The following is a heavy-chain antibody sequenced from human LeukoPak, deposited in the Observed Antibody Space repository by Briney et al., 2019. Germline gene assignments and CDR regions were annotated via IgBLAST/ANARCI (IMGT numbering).Heavy chain of an antibody. CDR1: GYTFTSYG. V-gene: IGHV1-18*01. Sequence: ASVTDSCTASGYTFTSYGISWVRQAPGQGLEWMGWISGYNGNTNYAQKFQGRVTMTTDTSTNTAYMELRSLRSDDTAVYYCTREATGYSWFDPWGQGTLVTVSS. D-gene: IGHD3-9*01. J-gene: IGHJ5*02. CDR3: TREATGYSWFDP. CDR2: ISGYNGNT.